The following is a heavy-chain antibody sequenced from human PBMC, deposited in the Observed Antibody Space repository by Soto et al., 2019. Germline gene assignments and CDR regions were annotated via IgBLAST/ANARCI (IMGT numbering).Heavy chain of an antibody. Sequence: PSGTLSLTCSVSGGSISASYWSWIRQSPGKGLEWLGYVYYTGSTNYSPSLRSRVSISVDTSKNEFSLRLSSVTAADTAVYFCARSVAVPGAHIDYWGQGTQVTVSS. V-gene: IGHV4-59*01. CDR2: VYYTGST. CDR3: ARSVAVPGAHIDY. CDR1: GGSISASY. J-gene: IGHJ4*02. D-gene: IGHD6-19*01.